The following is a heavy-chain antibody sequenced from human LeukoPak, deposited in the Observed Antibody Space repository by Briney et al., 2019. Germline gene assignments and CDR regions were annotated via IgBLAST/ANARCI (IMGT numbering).Heavy chain of an antibody. CDR3: TSPRRDGYNYVY. CDR2: IRSKANSYAT. J-gene: IGHJ4*02. V-gene: IGHV3-73*01. CDR1: GFTFSGSA. D-gene: IGHD5-24*01. Sequence: GGSLRLSCVASGFTFSGSAMHWVRQASGKGLEWVGRIRSKANSYATAYAASVKGRFTISRDDSKNTAYLQMNSLKTEDTAVYYCTSPRRDGYNYVYWGQGTLVTVSS.